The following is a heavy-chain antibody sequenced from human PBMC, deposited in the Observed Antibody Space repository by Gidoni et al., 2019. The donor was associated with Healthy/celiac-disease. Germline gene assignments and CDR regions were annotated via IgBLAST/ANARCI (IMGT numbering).Heavy chain of an antibody. CDR2: IKSKTDGGTT. CDR1: GFTFSNAW. CDR3: TTLEIDGMDV. Sequence: EVQLVESGGGLVKPGGSLSLPCAAAGFTFSNAWMNWVRKAPGKGMEWVGRIKSKTDGGTTDYAAPVKGRFTISRDDSKNTLYLQMNSLKTEDTAVYYCTTLEIDGMDVWGKGTTVTVSS. D-gene: IGHD3-22*01. J-gene: IGHJ6*04. V-gene: IGHV3-15*07.